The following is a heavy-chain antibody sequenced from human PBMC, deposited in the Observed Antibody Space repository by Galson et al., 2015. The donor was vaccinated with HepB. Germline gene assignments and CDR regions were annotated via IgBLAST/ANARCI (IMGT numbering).Heavy chain of an antibody. V-gene: IGHV1-3*01. CDR1: GYTFTSYA. D-gene: IGHD3-10*01. CDR3: ARDHYYYGSGSYSKYNWFDP. Sequence: SVKVSCKASGYTFTSYAMHWVRQAPGQRLEWMGWINAGNGNTKYSQKFQGRVTITRDTSASTAYMELSSLRSEDTAVYYCARDHYYYGSGSYSKYNWFDPWGQGTLVTVSS. J-gene: IGHJ5*02. CDR2: INAGNGNT.